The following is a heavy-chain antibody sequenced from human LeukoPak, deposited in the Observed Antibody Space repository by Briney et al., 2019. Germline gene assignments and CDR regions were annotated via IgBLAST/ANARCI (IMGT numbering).Heavy chain of an antibody. CDR1: GFTFSGYW. D-gene: IGHD1-26*01. CDR3: ARGYSGTYRSDY. Sequence: AGSLKLSCAASGFTFSGYWMHWVRRAPGKGLVWVSRINTDGSTTTYADSVKGRFTISRDNAKNTLYLQMNSLRAEDTAVYYCARGYSGTYRSDYWGQGTLVTVSS. J-gene: IGHJ4*02. CDR2: INTDGSTT. V-gene: IGHV3-74*01.